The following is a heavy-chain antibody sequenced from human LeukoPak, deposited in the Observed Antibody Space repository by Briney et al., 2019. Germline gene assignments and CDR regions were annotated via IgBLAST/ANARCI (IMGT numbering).Heavy chain of an antibody. CDR3: ARGGSYLSAFDI. V-gene: IGHV3-23*01. CDR2: ISGDGRDI. Sequence: SGGTLRLSCAASAFTFSSYGVSWVRQAPGKGLEWVSAISGDGRDIFYADAVKGRFTISRDNSKNTLYLQMNSLRDEDTAVYYCARGGSYLSAFDIWGQGTMVTVSS. J-gene: IGHJ3*02. CDR1: AFTFSSYG. D-gene: IGHD1-26*01.